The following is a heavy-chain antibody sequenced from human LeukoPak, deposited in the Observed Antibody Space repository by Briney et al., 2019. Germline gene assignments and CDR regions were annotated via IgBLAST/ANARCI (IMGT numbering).Heavy chain of an antibody. CDR2: IIPIFGTA. CDR1: GGTFSSYA. CDR3: ARGPSRYFDWYYYYYMDV. D-gene: IGHD3-9*01. Sequence: SVKVSCKASGGTFSSYAISWVRQAPGQGLEWMGGIIPIFGTANYAQKFQGRVTMTRDTSTSTVYMELSSLRSEDTAVYYCARGPSRYFDWYYYYYMDVWGKGTTVTVSS. V-gene: IGHV1-69*05. J-gene: IGHJ6*03.